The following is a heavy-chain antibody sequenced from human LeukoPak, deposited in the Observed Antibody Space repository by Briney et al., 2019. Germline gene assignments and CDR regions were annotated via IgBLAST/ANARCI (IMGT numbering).Heavy chain of an antibody. CDR1: VYTFTSYG. D-gene: IGHD3-3*01. CDR2: ISTYNDNT. V-gene: IGHV1-18*01. J-gene: IGHJ4*02. Sequence: ASVKVSCKASVYTFTSYGITWVRQAPGEGLEWMGWISTYNDNTNYAQKLQGRVTMTTDTSTSTAYMELRSLRSDDTAVYYCARRYISTIFGVVIYYFDYWGQGTLVTVSS. CDR3: ARRYISTIFGVVIYYFDY.